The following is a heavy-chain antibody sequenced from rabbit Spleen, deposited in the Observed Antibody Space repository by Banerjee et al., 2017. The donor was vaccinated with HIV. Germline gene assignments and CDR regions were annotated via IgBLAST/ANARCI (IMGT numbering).Heavy chain of an antibody. J-gene: IGHJ4*01. V-gene: IGHV1S7*01. CDR3: AREDVGGSVSL. D-gene: IGHD1-1*01. Sequence: QLEESGGDLVQPEGSLKLSCKASGFDFNSYYMSWVRQAPGKGLEWIGYIDPVFGITYYANWVNGRFTISSDNAQNTVDLQMNSLTAADTATYFCAREDVGGSVSLWGPGTLVTVS. CDR1: GFDFNSYY. CDR2: IDPVFGIT.